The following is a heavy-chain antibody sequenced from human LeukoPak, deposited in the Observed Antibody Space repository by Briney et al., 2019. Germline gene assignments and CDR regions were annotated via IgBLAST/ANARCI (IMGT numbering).Heavy chain of an antibody. J-gene: IGHJ4*02. D-gene: IGHD6-13*01. CDR3: ARRGYSSSWPTFDY. V-gene: IGHV4-39*01. CDR2: IYYSGST. CDR1: GGSISSSSYY. Sequence: SETLSLTCTVSGGSISSSSYYWGWIRQPPGKGLEWIGSIYYSGSTYYNPSLKSRVPISVDTSKNQFSLKLSSVTAADTAVYYCARRGYSSSWPTFDYWGQGTLVTVSS.